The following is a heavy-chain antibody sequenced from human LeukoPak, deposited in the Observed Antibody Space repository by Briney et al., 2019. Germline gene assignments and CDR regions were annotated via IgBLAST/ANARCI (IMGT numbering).Heavy chain of an antibody. J-gene: IGHJ3*02. Sequence: GASVKVSCKASGYTFTGNHIHWVRQASGLGLEWMGWINPNSGDTNYAQKFQGRVTMTRDTSISTAYMDMSSLRSDDTAVYYCARNLWFGESSDAFDMWGQGTMVTVSS. V-gene: IGHV1-2*02. CDR2: INPNSGDT. D-gene: IGHD3-10*01. CDR1: GYTFTGNH. CDR3: ARNLWFGESSDAFDM.